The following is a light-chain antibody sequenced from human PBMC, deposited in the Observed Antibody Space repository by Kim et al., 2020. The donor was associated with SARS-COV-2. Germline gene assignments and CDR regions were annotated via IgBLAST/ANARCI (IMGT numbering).Light chain of an antibody. V-gene: IGLV3-1*01. CDR2: QDN. J-gene: IGLJ1*01. CDR3: QAWDSSTKV. Sequence: SVSPGQTASITCSGDKLGDKYACWYQQKPGQSHVLVIYQDNKRPSGIPERFSGSNSGNTATLTISGTQAMDEADYYCQAWDSSTKVFGTGTKVTVL. CDR1: KLGDKY.